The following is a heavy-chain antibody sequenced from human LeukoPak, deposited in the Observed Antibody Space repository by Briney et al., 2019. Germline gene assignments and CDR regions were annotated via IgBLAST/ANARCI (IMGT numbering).Heavy chain of an antibody. CDR1: GSSISSYY. J-gene: IGHJ4*02. CDR2: IYYSGST. V-gene: IGHV4-59*01. D-gene: IGHD1-26*01. CDR3: ARGMGATTDFDY. Sequence: SETLSLTCTVSGSSISSYYWSWIRQPPGKGLEWIGYIYYSGSTNYNPSLKSRVTISVDTSKNQFSLKLSSVTAADTAVYYCARGMGATTDFDYWGQGTLVTVSS.